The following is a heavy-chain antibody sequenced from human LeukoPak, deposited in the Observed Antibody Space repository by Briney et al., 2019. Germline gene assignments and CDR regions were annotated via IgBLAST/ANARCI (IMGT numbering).Heavy chain of an antibody. CDR3: ATRYYYYYMDV. V-gene: IGHV4-39*07. CDR1: GGSISSSSYY. Sequence: PSETLSLTCTVSGGSISSSSYYWGWIRQPPGKGLEWTGEINHSGSTNYNPSLKSRVTISVDTSKNQFSLKLSSVTAADTAVYYCATRYYYYYMDVWGKGTTVTVSS. CDR2: INHSGST. J-gene: IGHJ6*03.